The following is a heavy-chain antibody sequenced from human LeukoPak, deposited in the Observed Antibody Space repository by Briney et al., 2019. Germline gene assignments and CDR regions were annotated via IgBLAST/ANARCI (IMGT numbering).Heavy chain of an antibody. CDR2: SYHSEST. CDR3: ARDKNSGGGYFDL. V-gene: IGHV4-38-2*02. CDR1: DYSISSSYY. J-gene: IGHJ2*01. Sequence: SETLSLTCTVSDYSISSSYYWGWIRQPPGKGLEWIGSSYHSESTYYNPSLKSRVTISVDTSKNQFSLKLSSVTAADTAVYYCARDKNSGGGYFDLWGRGTLVTVSS. D-gene: IGHD2-15*01.